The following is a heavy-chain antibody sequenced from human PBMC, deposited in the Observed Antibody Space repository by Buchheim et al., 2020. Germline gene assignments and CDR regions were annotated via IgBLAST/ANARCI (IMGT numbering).Heavy chain of an antibody. CDR3: ATGYSSGWSRGYNY. CDR2: ISGGGDIT. Sequence: EVQLFESGGGLVQPGESLRLSCAASGFTFSSYAMSWVRQAPGSGLEWVSGISGGGDITYDADSVKGRFTISRDNFQNSLYLQMNSLRVEDTAVYYCATGYSSGWSRGYNYWGQGTL. J-gene: IGHJ4*02. D-gene: IGHD6-19*01. V-gene: IGHV3-23*01. CDR1: GFTFSSYA.